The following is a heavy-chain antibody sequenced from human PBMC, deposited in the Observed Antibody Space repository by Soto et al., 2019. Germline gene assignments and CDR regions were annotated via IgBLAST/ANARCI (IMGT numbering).Heavy chain of an antibody. CDR2: ISYTGRT. CDR3: ARGAYNAGSRYGGIDY. D-gene: IGHD3-3*01. Sequence: QVQLQESGPGLVNPSQTLSLTCTVSRASVSSGDYYWSWIRQHPGKGLEWIGYISYTGRTYYSPSLKSRLSISVDTSENHFSLKRRSVTAADTAVYYCARGAYNAGSRYGGIDYWGQGTLVTVSS. J-gene: IGHJ4*02. CDR1: RASVSSGDYY. V-gene: IGHV4-31*03.